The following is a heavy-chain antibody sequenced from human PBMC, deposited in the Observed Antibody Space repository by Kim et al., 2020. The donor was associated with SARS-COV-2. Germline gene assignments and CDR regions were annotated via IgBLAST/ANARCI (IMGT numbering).Heavy chain of an antibody. D-gene: IGHD2-21*01. CDR1: GFTFSSYG. CDR2: IWYDGSNK. J-gene: IGHJ6*02. CDR3: ARGILFEQVRDYYYGMDV. V-gene: IGHV3-33*01. Sequence: GGSLRLSCAASGFTFSSYGMHWVRQAPGKGLEWVAVIWYDGSNKYYADSVKGRFTISRDNSKNTLYLQMNSLRAEDTAVYYCARGILFEQVRDYYYGMDVWGQGTTVTVSS.